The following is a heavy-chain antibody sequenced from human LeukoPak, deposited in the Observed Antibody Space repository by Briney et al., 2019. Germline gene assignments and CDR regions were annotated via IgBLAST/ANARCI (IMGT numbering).Heavy chain of an antibody. Sequence: GESLQISCKASGYSFTTYWIGWVRQMPGKGLEWMGIIYPGDSDTRYSPSFQGQVTISADKSISTAYLQWSSLKASDTAMYYCARHGDIVATAPFDYWGQGTLVTVSS. CDR2: IYPGDSDT. D-gene: IGHD5-12*01. CDR1: GYSFTTYW. J-gene: IGHJ4*02. CDR3: ARHGDIVATAPFDY. V-gene: IGHV5-51*01.